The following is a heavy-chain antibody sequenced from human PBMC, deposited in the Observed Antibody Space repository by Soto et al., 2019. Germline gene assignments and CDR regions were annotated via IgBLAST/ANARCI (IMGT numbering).Heavy chain of an antibody. J-gene: IGHJ4*02. CDR2: INPGGGAT. CDR1: GYTFTDYY. CDR3: ATSIYSNGWFIH. Sequence: VQLVQSGAEVRKPGASVKISCKASGYTFTDYYFHWVRQAPGQGLKWMGIINPGGGATSYPHNFHDRVTMTRDSPTSTVFMDLSSLRSEDTAVYFCATSIYSNGWFIHGGQGTLVTVSS. D-gene: IGHD6-19*01. V-gene: IGHV1-46*01.